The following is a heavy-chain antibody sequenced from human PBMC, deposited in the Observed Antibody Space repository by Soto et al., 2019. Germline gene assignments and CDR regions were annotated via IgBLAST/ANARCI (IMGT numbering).Heavy chain of an antibody. CDR1: GFTFSDYW. D-gene: IGHD1-20*01. V-gene: IGHV3-74*01. J-gene: IGHJ3*01. Sequence: EVQLMESGGGLVQPGGSLRLSCVASGFTFSDYWIHWVRQGPGKGLVWVARIERNGLTTRYADSVKGRFTITRNNARNTISLEMHGIRVEDTAMYYCAIHITVEGGGFVLWGQGTMASVSS. CDR3: AIHITVEGGGFVL. CDR2: IERNGLTT.